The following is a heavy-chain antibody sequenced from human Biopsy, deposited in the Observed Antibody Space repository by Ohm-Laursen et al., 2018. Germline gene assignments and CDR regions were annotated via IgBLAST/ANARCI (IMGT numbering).Heavy chain of an antibody. Sequence: SLRLSCTASGFPFTGFSMDWVRQAPGKGLGWVSTISSSSDNIYYVDSVKGRFTISRDNAKNSLYLQMNSLRAEDTAVYYCALAAAQTVTHFDYWGQGTLVTVSS. CDR2: ISSSSDNI. J-gene: IGHJ4*02. CDR1: GFPFTGFS. CDR3: ALAAAQTVTHFDY. V-gene: IGHV3-21*01. D-gene: IGHD4-17*01.